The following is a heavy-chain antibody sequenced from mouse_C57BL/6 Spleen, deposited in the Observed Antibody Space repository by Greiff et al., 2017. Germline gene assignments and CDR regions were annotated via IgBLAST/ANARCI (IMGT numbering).Heavy chain of an antibody. CDR1: GYTFTSYG. D-gene: IGHD1-1*01. CDR3: ARDGRSDAD. J-gene: IGHJ3*01. V-gene: IGHV1-81*01. Sequence: QVQLQQSGAELARPGASVKLSCKASGYTFTSYGISWVKQRTGQGLEWIGEIYPRSGNTYYNEKFKGKATLTADKSSSTAYMELRSLTSEDSAVYVWARDGRSDADWGQGTLVTVAA. CDR2: IYPRSGNT.